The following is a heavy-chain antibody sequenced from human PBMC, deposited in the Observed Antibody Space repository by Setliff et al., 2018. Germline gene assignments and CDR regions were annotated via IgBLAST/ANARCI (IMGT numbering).Heavy chain of an antibody. J-gene: IGHJ4*02. CDR1: GGSFSGYY. CDR3: ARGERRWLRFSLDY. D-gene: IGHD5-12*01. V-gene: IGHV4-34*01. Sequence: SETLSLTCAVYGGSFSGYYWSWIRQPPGKGLEWIGEINHSGSTNYNPSLKSRVTISVDTSKNQFSLKLSSVTAADTAVYYCARGERRWLRFSLDYWGQGTLVTVS. CDR2: INHSGST.